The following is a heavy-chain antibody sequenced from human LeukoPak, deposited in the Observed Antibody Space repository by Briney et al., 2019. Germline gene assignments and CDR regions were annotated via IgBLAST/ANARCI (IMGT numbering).Heavy chain of an antibody. J-gene: IGHJ4*02. Sequence: SETLSLTCAVYGGSFSGYHWSWIRQPPGKGLEWIGEINHSGRTNYNPSLKSRVTISVDTSKNQFSLKLSSVTAADTAVYYCATIRGGYYDSSGYLYYFDYWGQGTLVTVSS. CDR3: ATIRGGYYDSSGYLYYFDY. CDR2: INHSGRT. CDR1: GGSFSGYH. V-gene: IGHV4-34*01. D-gene: IGHD3-22*01.